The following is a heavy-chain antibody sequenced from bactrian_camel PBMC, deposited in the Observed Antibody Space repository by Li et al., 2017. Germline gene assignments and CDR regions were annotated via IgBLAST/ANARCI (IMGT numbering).Heavy chain of an antibody. Sequence: DVQLVESGGGLVQPGGSLRLSCAISAETSRTMCSGWFRQAPGKGLEWVSGINKGGGSTYYADSVKGRITISKDNAKNTLYLQMNSLKPEDTAVYYCAADPSRELWVGYPPYKYWGQGTQVTVS. CDR1: AETSRTM. CDR3: AADPSRELWVGYPPYKY. D-gene: IGHD5*01. J-gene: IGHJ4*01. CDR2: INKGGGST. V-gene: IGHV3S31*01.